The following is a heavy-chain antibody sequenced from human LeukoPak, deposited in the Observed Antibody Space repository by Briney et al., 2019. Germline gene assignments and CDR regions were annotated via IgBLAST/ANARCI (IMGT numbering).Heavy chain of an antibody. CDR3: ARRKINYYYGSGGYSGPVDY. D-gene: IGHD3-10*01. CDR2: IKHSGTT. CDR1: GESFTNFY. J-gene: IGHJ4*02. V-gene: IGHV4-34*01. Sequence: SETLSLTCAVFGESFTNFYWTWIRQSPSNGLEWIGEIKHSGTTNYNPSFKSRVTISVDTSKNQFSLKLSSVTAADTAVYYCARRKINYYYGSGGYSGPVDYWGQGTLVTVSS.